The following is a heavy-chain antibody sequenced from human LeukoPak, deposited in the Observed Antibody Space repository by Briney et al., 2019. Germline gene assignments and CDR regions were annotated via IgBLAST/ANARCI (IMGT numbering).Heavy chain of an antibody. CDR3: ARSSIIAAAGPYYFDY. V-gene: IGHV1-69*13. CDR2: IIPIFGTA. D-gene: IGHD6-13*01. CDR1: GGTFSSYA. Sequence: SVKVSCKASGGTFSSYAISWVRQAPGQGLEWMGGIIPIFGTANYAQKFQGRVTITADESTSTAYMELSSLRSEDTAVYYCARSSIIAAAGPYYFDYWGQGTLVTVSS. J-gene: IGHJ4*02.